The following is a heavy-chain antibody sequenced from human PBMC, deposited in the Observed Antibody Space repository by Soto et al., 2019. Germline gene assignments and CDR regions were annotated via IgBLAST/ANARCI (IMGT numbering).Heavy chain of an antibody. J-gene: IGHJ6*02. D-gene: IGHD3-10*01. V-gene: IGHV6-1*01. CDR1: GDSVSSNSAA. CDR3: ARDAVSMVRGVIIDYYGMDV. Sequence: SQTLSLTCAISGDSVSSNSAAWNWIRRSPSRGLEWLGRTYYKSKWYNDYAVSVKSRITINPDTSKNQFSLQLNSVTPEDTAVYYCARDAVSMVRGVIIDYYGMDVWGQGTTVTVSS. CDR2: TYYKSKWYN.